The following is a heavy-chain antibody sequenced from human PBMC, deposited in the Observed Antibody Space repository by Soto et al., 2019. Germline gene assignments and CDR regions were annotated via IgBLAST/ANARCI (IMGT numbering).Heavy chain of an antibody. D-gene: IGHD2-15*01. V-gene: IGHV4-30-2*01. CDR2: IYHSGST. CDR3: ARVRYCSGGSCYPFRWDGMDV. CDR1: GGSISSGGYS. J-gene: IGHJ6*02. Sequence: QLQLQESGSGLVKPSQTLSLTCAVSGGSISSGGYSWSWIRQPPGKGPEWIGYIYHSGSTYYNPALKSRVTISVDRSKNQFSLKLSSVTAADTAVYYCARVRYCSGGSCYPFRWDGMDVWGQGTTVTVSS.